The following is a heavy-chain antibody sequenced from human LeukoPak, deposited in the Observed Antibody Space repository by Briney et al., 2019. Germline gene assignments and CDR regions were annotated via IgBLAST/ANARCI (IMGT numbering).Heavy chain of an antibody. D-gene: IGHD2-8*02. CDR3: ARHSWSRREYFFDY. Sequence: SETLSLTCTVSGGSISSSSYSWGWLRQPPGTGLEWIGSIYYSGSTYYNPSLKSRVTISGDTSKNQFSLKLTSVTAADTAVYYCARHSWSRREYFFDYWGQGTLVTVSS. V-gene: IGHV4-39*01. CDR1: GGSISSSSYS. J-gene: IGHJ4*02. CDR2: IYYSGST.